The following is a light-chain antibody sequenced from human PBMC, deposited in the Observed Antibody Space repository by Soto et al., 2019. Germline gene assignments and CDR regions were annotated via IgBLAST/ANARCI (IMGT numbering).Light chain of an antibody. Sequence: EIVLTQSPATLSLSPGERATRSCRASQSVSSYLAWYQQKPGQAPRLLIYDASNRATGIPARFSGSGSGTDFTLTISSLEPEDFALYYCQQRSNWPPISFGQGTRLEIK. V-gene: IGKV3-11*01. J-gene: IGKJ5*01. CDR3: QQRSNWPPIS. CDR1: QSVSSY. CDR2: DAS.